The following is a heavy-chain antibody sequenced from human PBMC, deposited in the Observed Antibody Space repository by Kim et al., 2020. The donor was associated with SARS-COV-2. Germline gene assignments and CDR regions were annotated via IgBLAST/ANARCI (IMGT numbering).Heavy chain of an antibody. Sequence: YNPSLKSRVTISVDTSKNQFSLKLSSVTAADTAVYYCARLEQQLANWFDPWGQGTLVTVSS. D-gene: IGHD6-13*01. CDR3: ARLEQQLANWFDP. V-gene: IGHV4-4*09. J-gene: IGHJ5*02.